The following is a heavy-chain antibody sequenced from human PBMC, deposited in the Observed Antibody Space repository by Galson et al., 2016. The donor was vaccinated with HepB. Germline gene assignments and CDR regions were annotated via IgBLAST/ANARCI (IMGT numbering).Heavy chain of an antibody. D-gene: IGHD4-17*01. CDR3: ARDPLYGDYGPVDY. CDR2: IIPIFGTP. CDR1: GDTFSSYP. J-gene: IGHJ4*02. Sequence: SVKVSCKASGDTFSSYPITWVRQAPGQGLEWMGGIIPIFGTPKYAQKFQGRVTITADESTITAYMELSSLRSEDTAVYYCARDPLYGDYGPVDYWGQGTLVTVSS. V-gene: IGHV1-69*13.